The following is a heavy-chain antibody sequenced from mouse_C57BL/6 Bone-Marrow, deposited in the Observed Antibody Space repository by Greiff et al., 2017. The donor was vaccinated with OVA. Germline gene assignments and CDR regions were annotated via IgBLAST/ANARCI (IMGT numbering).Heavy chain of an antibody. CDR1: GFTFSDYY. Sequence: DVKLVESGGGLVQPGGSLKLSCAASGFTFSDYYMYWVRQTPEKRLEWVAYISNGGGSTYYPDTVKGRFTISRDNAKNTLYLKMSRLKSEDTAMYYCARQLRLGFAYWGQGTLVTVSA. J-gene: IGHJ3*01. CDR2: ISNGGGST. V-gene: IGHV5-12*01. D-gene: IGHD3-2*02. CDR3: ARQLRLGFAY.